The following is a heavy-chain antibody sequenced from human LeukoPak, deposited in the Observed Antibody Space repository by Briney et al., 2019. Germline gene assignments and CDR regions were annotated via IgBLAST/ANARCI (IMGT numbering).Heavy chain of an antibody. CDR1: VCTVSSCG. V-gene: IGHV1-69*13. J-gene: IGHJ4*02. CDR2: MIPIFGTA. Sequence: GASVKVSCKASVCTVSSCGISWVRRAPGQGPEWRGGMIPIFGTANYAQKFQGRVTITADESTSTASMELSSLRSEDTAVYYCARDPYYYDSSGYLYDYWGQGTLVTVSS. D-gene: IGHD3-22*01. CDR3: ARDPYYYDSSGYLYDY.